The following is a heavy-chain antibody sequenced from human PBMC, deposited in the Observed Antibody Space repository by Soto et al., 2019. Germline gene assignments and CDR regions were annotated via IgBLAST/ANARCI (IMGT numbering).Heavy chain of an antibody. V-gene: IGHV3-9*01. Sequence: EVQLVESGGGLVQPGRSLRLSCAASGFTFDDYAMHWVRQAPGKGLEWVSGISWNSGSIGYADSVKGRFTISRDNAKNSLYLQMNSLRAEDTALYYCAKDKIPLILYYYMDVWGKGTTVTVSS. D-gene: IGHD3-9*01. CDR2: ISWNSGSI. J-gene: IGHJ6*03. CDR1: GFTFDDYA. CDR3: AKDKIPLILYYYMDV.